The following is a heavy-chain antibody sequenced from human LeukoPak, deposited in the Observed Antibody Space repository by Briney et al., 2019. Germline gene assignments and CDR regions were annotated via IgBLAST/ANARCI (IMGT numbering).Heavy chain of an antibody. CDR3: ARGPPNYYGSGSYYPGYFDY. J-gene: IGHJ4*02. CDR1: GFTFSSYG. Sequence: SGGSLRLSCAASGFTFSSYGMHWVRQAPGKGLEWVAVISYDGSNKYYADSVKGRFTISRDNSKNTLYLQMNSLRAEDTAVYYCARGPPNYYGSGSYYPGYFDYWGQGTLVTVSS. V-gene: IGHV3-30*19. CDR2: ISYDGSNK. D-gene: IGHD3-10*01.